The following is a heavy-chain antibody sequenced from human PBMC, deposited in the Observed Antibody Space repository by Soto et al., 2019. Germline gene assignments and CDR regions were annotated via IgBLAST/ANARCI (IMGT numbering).Heavy chain of an antibody. V-gene: IGHV1-46*02. CDR3: ARVGSFEVVAATDYFDH. Sequence: VQLVQSGAEVKKPGASVKISCKASGYTFNSYYMHWVRQAPGQGLEWMGVINPSGDSAGYAQKFQGRVTMTRDTSTSTLYMDLSGLRSDDTAVYYCARVGSFEVVAATDYFDHWGQGPLITVSS. CDR2: INPSGDSA. CDR1: GYTFNSYY. D-gene: IGHD6-19*01. J-gene: IGHJ4*02.